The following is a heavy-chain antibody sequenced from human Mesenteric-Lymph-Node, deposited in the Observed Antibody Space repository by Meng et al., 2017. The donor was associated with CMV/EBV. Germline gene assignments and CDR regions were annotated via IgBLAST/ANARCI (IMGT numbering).Heavy chain of an antibody. J-gene: IGHJ6*02. CDR1: GFTFSDNY. D-gene: IGHD3-16*01. V-gene: IGHV3-11*01. CDR2: IGSDTTSI. CDR3: YTFPMDV. Sequence: GESLKISCEASGFTFSDNYMIWVRQAPGKGLEWVSYIGSDTTSIYYADSVQGRFTISRDNAKRSLFLQMNSLRAEDTAVYFCYTFPMDVWGQGTTVTVS.